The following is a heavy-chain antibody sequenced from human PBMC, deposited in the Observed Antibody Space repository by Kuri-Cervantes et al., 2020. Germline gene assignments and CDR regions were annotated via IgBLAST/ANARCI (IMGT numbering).Heavy chain of an antibody. CDR2: IYSGGST. J-gene: IGHJ5*02. V-gene: IGHV3-66*02. Sequence: ETLSLTCAASGFTVSSNYMSWVRQAPGKGLEWVSVIYSGGSTYYADSVKGRFTISRDNSKNTLYLQMNSLRAEDTAVYYCAKDLEYGSGKWGGQPNWFDPWGQGTLVTVSS. CDR1: GFTVSSNY. CDR3: AKDLEYGSGKWGGQPNWFDP. D-gene: IGHD3-10*01.